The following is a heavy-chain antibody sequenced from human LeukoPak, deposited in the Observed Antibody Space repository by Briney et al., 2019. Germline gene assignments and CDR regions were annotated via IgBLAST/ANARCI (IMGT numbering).Heavy chain of an antibody. V-gene: IGHV4-34*01. D-gene: IGHD2-2*01. CDR3: ARGTGIVVVPAAMVDYFDY. CDR2: INHSGST. J-gene: IGHJ4*02. Sequence: SETLSLTCAVYGGSFSGYYWSWIRQPPGKGLEWIGEINHSGSTNHNPSLKSRVTISVDTSKNQFSLKLSSVTAADTAVYYCARGTGIVVVPAAMVDYFDYWGQGTLVTVSS. CDR1: GGSFSGYY.